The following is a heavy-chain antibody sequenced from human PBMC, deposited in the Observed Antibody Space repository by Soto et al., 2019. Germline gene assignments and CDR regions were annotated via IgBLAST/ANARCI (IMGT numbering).Heavy chain of an antibody. Sequence: SETLSLTCSVLGGAIDSSNWWTWVRQFPEKGLEWIGEIHHTGSTNYNPSLKSRVTISIDKSRKQFSVDLRSLTAADTAIYYCARGRRTLQHTRVWFDPWGPGTLVTVSS. CDR1: GGAIDSSNW. D-gene: IGHD2-2*01. J-gene: IGHJ5*02. CDR3: ARGRRTLQHTRVWFDP. CDR2: IHHTGST. V-gene: IGHV4-4*02.